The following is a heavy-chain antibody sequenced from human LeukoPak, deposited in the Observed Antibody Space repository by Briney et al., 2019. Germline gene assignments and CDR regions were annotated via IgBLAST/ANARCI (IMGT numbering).Heavy chain of an antibody. D-gene: IGHD5-24*01. Sequence: MTSETLSLTCTVSGGSISSYYWSWIRQPPGKGLEWIGYIYYSGSTNYNPSLKSRVTISVDTSKNQFSLKLSSVTAADTAVYYCAKGGLSGREMATAYTWGQGTLVTVSS. CDR2: IYYSGST. CDR1: GGSISSYY. J-gene: IGHJ4*02. CDR3: AKGGLSGREMATAYT. V-gene: IGHV4-59*01.